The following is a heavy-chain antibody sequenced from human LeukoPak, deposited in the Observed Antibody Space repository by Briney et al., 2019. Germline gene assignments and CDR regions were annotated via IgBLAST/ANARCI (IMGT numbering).Heavy chain of an antibody. CDR1: GFTVSSSF. CDR3: ARDSYGIQFDY. CDR2: IYSGGST. Sequence: GGSLRLSCAASGFTVSSSFMSWVRQAPGKGLEWVSVIYSGGSTYYADSVKGRFTISRDNSKNTMYLQMNGLRAEDTAVYYCARDSYGIQFDYWGQGTLVTVSS. V-gene: IGHV3-53*01. J-gene: IGHJ4*02. D-gene: IGHD5-18*01.